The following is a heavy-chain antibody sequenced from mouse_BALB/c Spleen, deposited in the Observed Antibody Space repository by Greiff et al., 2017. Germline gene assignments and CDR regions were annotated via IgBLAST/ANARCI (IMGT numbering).Heavy chain of an antibody. CDR1: GFTFSSFG. D-gene: IGHD1-1*01. J-gene: IGHJ4*01. CDR2: ISSGSSTI. CDR3: ARGPPTVVAPYAMDY. Sequence: DVKLVESGGGLVQPGGSRKLSCAASGFTFSSFGMHWVRQAPEKGLEWVAYISSGSSTIYYADTVKGRLTISRDNPKNTLFLQMTSLRSEDTAMYYCARGPPTVVAPYAMDYWGQGTSVTVSS. V-gene: IGHV5-17*02.